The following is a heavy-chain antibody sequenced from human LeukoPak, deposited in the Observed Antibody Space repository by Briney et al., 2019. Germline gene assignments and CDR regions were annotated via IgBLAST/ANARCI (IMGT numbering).Heavy chain of an antibody. Sequence: PGGSLRLSCAASGFTFSSYWMTWVRQAPGKGLEWVANIKQDGSEKYYVDSVKGRFTISRDNAKNTLYLQMNSLRAEDTAVYYCAKPWGQGFDYWGQGTLVTVSS. CDR1: GFTFSSYW. CDR3: AKPWGQGFDY. CDR2: IKQDGSEK. J-gene: IGHJ4*02. V-gene: IGHV3-7*01. D-gene: IGHD7-27*01.